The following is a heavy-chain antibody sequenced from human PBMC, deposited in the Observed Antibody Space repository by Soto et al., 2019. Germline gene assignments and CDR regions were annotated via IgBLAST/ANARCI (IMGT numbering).Heavy chain of an antibody. V-gene: IGHV1-8*01. D-gene: IGHD2-15*01. J-gene: IGHJ6*03. CDR3: ARGVGYCSGGSCYRYYYYYMDV. Sequence: ASVKVSCKASGYTFTSYDINWVRQATGQGLEWMGWMNPNSGNTGYAQKFQGRVTMTRNTSISTAYMELSSLRSEDTAVYYCARGVGYCSGGSCYRYYYYYMDVWGQGTTVTVSS. CDR1: GYTFTSYD. CDR2: MNPNSGNT.